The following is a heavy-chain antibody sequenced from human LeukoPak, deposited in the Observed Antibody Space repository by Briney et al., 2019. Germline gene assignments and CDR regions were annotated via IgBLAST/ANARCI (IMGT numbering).Heavy chain of an antibody. V-gene: IGHV4-39*02. CDR3: ARDVHWDCSGGSCYTGGAFDI. J-gene: IGHJ3*02. Sequence: SESLSLTCTVSGDSITSSSYNWGWIRQSPGKGLEWIGSIYYGSGSTYYNPSLKSRITISIDTSKNQFSLKLSSVTAADTAVYYCARDVHWDCSGGSCYTGGAFDIWGQGTMVTVSS. CDR2: IYYGSGST. D-gene: IGHD2-15*01. CDR1: GDSITSSSYN.